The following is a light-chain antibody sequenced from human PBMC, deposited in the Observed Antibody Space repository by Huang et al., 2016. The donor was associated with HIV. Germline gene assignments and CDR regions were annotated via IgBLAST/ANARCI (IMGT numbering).Light chain of an antibody. CDR1: QGISSA. J-gene: IGKJ5*01. CDR2: DAS. CDR3: QQFNNYLT. Sequence: AIQLTQSPSSLSASVGDRVTITCRASQGISSALAWYQQKPGKAPKLLIYDASSLESGVPSRFSGSGSGTDFTLTISSLLPEDFATYYCQQFNNYLTFGQGTRLEIK. V-gene: IGKV1D-13*01.